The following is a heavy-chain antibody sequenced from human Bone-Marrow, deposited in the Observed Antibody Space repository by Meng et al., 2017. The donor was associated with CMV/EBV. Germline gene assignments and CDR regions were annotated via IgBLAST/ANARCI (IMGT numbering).Heavy chain of an antibody. Sequence: SETLSLTCSVSGGSMSSSNHYWGWIRQPPGEGLEWIGTFSHRGGTYYTPSLQSRVTISAETPKNQLFLNLRSVTAADTAVYYCVRWQTGTMEQYWGQGTLVTVSS. CDR1: GGSMSSSNHY. CDR2: FSHRGGT. J-gene: IGHJ4*02. V-gene: IGHV4-39*07. D-gene: IGHD1-7*01. CDR3: VRWQTGTMEQY.